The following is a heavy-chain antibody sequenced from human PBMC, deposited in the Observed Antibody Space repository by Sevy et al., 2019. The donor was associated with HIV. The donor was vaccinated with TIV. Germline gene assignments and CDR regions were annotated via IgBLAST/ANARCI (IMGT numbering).Heavy chain of an antibody. J-gene: IGHJ4*02. CDR2: VWPIGSDT. Sequence: GESLKISCQASGYSFPTYWIAWVRQMPGKGLEWVGIVWPIGSDTTYSPSFQGQVTISVDKSINTVYLHWSSLKASHTGVYYRARGRQWPSDFDFWGQGTLVTVSS. CDR3: ARGRQWPSDFDF. D-gene: IGHD6-19*01. CDR1: GYSFPTYW. V-gene: IGHV5-51*01.